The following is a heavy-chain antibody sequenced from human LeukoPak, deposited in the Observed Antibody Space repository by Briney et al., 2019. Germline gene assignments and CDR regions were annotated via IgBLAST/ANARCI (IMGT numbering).Heavy chain of an antibody. V-gene: IGHV3-9*01. CDR3: AKDNYYDSSGYFDY. CDR2: ISWNSGSI. D-gene: IGHD3-22*01. J-gene: IGHJ4*02. Sequence: GGSLRLSCAASGFTFSSYAMHWVRHAPGKGLEWVSGISWNSGSIGYADSVKGRFTISRDNAKNSLYLQMNSLRAEDTALYYCAKDNYYDSSGYFDYWGQGTLVTVSS. CDR1: GFTFSSYA.